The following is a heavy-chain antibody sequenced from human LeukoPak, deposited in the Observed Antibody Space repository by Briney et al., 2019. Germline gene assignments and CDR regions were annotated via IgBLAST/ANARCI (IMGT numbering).Heavy chain of an antibody. CDR1: GFTFDDYG. J-gene: IGHJ4*02. Sequence: PGGSLRLSCAGSGFTFDDYGMHRVRQVPGKGLEWVSGISWNSANVAYADSVKDRFTISRDDAKNTLYLQMNSLRAEDTAVYYCARDYMLRGDNPFDYWGQGTLVTVSS. D-gene: IGHD3-10*01. V-gene: IGHV3-9*01. CDR2: ISWNSANV. CDR3: ARDYMLRGDNPFDY.